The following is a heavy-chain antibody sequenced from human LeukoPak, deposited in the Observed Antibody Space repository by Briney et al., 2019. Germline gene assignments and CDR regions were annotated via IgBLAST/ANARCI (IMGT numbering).Heavy chain of an antibody. CDR1: GFTFSSYN. J-gene: IGHJ6*03. Sequence: GRSLRLSCAASGFTFSSYNMNWVRQAPGKGLEWVSSITSSSRYIYYADSVKGRFTISRDNAKSSLYLQMNSLRAEDTAVYYCARDPYSGSYGDYYYYYMDVWGKGTTVTISS. D-gene: IGHD1-26*01. CDR2: ITSSSRYI. CDR3: ARDPYSGSYGDYYYYYMDV. V-gene: IGHV3-21*01.